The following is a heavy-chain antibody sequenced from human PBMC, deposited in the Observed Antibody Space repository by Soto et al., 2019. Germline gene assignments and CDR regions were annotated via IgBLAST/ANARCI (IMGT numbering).Heavy chain of an antibody. CDR2: ISGSGGIT. D-gene: IGHD3-22*01. Sequence: EVQLLESGGGLVQPGGSLRLSCAASGFTFSSYAMSWVRQAPGKGLEWVSVISGSGGITYYADSVKGRFTISRDNSKNTLYLQMNSLRAEDTAVYYCAKDRSITRIVVVRTFDYWGQGTLVTVSS. V-gene: IGHV3-23*01. CDR3: AKDRSITRIVVVRTFDY. CDR1: GFTFSSYA. J-gene: IGHJ4*02.